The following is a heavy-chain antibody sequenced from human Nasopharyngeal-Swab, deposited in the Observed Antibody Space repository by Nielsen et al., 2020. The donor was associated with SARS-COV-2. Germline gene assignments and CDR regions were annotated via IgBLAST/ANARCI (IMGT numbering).Heavy chain of an antibody. D-gene: IGHD6-13*01. CDR1: GFTFSSYS. Sequence: SCAASGFTFSSYSMNWVRPAPGKGLEWVSYISSSSSTIYYADSVKGRFTISRDNAKNSLYLQMNSLRDEDTAVYYCARDQHSSSWRYYYYGMDVWGQGTTVTV. CDR3: ARDQHSSSWRYYYYGMDV. V-gene: IGHV3-48*02. J-gene: IGHJ6*02. CDR2: ISSSSSTI.